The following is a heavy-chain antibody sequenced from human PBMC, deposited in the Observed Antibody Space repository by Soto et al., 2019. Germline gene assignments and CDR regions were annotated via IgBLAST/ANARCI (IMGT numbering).Heavy chain of an antibody. J-gene: IGHJ6*02. V-gene: IGHV1-8*01. CDR3: ARWPDGYYYYGMDV. CDR2: MNPNSGNT. CDR1: GYTFTSYD. Sequence: QVQLVQSGAEVKKPGASVKDSCKASGYTFTSYDINWVRQATGQGLEWMGWMNPNSGNTGYAQKFQVRVTMTMNTSISTAYMELSSLRSEDTAVYYCARWPDGYYYYGMDVWCQGTTVTVSS.